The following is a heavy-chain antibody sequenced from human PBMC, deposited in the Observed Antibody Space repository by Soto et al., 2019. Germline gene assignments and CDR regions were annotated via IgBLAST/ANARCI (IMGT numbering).Heavy chain of an antibody. CDR1: GFTFSDYY. CDR2: ISSSSRTT. Sequence: GGSLRLSCAASGFTFSDYYMSWIRQAPGKGLDWVAYISSSSRTTKYGDSVKGRFTISRDNAKNSLFLQMNSLRGEDTAVYYCERDVYRYSRSSTEDVWGQGTTVTVYS. V-gene: IGHV3-11*06. J-gene: IGHJ6*02. D-gene: IGHD6-6*01. CDR3: ERDVYRYSRSSTEDV.